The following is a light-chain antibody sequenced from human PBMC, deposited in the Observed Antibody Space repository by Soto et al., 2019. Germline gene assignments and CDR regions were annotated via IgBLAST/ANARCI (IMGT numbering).Light chain of an antibody. Sequence: QSVLTQPPSASVTPGQWVTISCSGSSSNIGNNYVFWYQQFPGMAPKLLIYRNNQRPSGVPDRFSGSKSGTSASLAIAGLRSEDESDYYYASWDDSLNGPVFGGGTKVTVL. V-gene: IGLV1-47*01. CDR1: SSNIGNNY. CDR3: ASWDDSLNGPV. J-gene: IGLJ3*02. CDR2: RNN.